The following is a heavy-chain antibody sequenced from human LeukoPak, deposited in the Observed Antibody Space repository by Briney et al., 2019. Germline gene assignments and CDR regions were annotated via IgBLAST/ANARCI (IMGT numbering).Heavy chain of an antibody. CDR3: AREGCSGGDCYFDY. CDR1: GGSNNYYY. D-gene: IGHD2-15*01. V-gene: IGHV4-4*07. J-gene: IGHJ4*02. CDR2: ISSSGTS. Sequence: SETLSLTCSVSGGSNNYYYWTWIRQPAGKGLEWIGRISSSGTSNYTPSLRSRVTLSIDMSENQFSLKLSSVTAADTAVYFCAREGCSGGDCYFDYWGRGTLVTVSS.